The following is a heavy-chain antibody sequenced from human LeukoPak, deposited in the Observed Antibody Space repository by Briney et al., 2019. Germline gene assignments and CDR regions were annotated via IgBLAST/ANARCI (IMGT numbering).Heavy chain of an antibody. D-gene: IGHD3-3*01. CDR2: INWNGGST. J-gene: IGHJ5*02. Sequence: PGGSLRLSCAASGFTFDDYGMSWVRQAPGKGLEWVSGINWNGGSTGYADSVKGRFTISRDNAKNSLYLQMNSLRAEDTALYHCAREGYDFWSGPFPNWSDPWGQGTLVTVSS. CDR3: AREGYDFWSGPFPNWSDP. V-gene: IGHV3-20*01. CDR1: GFTFDDYG.